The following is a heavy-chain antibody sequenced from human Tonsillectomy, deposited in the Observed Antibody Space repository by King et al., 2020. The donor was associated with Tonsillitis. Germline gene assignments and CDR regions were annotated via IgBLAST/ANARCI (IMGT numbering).Heavy chain of an antibody. CDR2: IYPVDSDT. CDR1: GYSFTSYW. CDR3: ARGPTMGSVDFDY. Sequence: QLVQSGAEVKKPGESLKISCKGSGYSFTSYWIGWVRQMPGKALEWMGFIYPVDSDTRYSPSFQGQVTIPADKSISTAYLQWSTLKASDTAMYYCARGPTMGSVDFDYWGQGTLVTVSS. J-gene: IGHJ4*02. D-gene: IGHD1-26*01. V-gene: IGHV5-51*01.